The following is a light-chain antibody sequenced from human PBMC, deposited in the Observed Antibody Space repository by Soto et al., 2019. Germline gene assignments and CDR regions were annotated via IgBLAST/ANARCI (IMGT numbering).Light chain of an antibody. V-gene: IGKV3-15*01. CDR1: QSVSSN. CDR3: QQYNNWPPGRT. Sequence: EVVLTQSPVTLSLSPVERATLSCRASQSVSSNLAWYQQKPGQAPRLLIYGASTRATGIPARFSGSGSGTEFTLTISSLQSEDFAVYYCQQYNNWPPGRTFGQGTKVDIK. CDR2: GAS. J-gene: IGKJ1*01.